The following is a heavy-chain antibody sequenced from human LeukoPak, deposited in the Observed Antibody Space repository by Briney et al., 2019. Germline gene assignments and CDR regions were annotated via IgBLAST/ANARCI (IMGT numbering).Heavy chain of an antibody. CDR1: RFTFSSYW. V-gene: IGHV3-7*01. D-gene: IGHD4-17*01. Sequence: GGSLRLSCTASRFTFSSYWMNWVRQAPGKGLEWVANIKQDGSQKYYVDSVKGRFTISRDNAKNSLYLQMNSLRAEDTAVYYCARDPYNGYYGDDYYYYMDVWGKGTTVTISS. CDR2: IKQDGSQK. CDR3: ARDPYNGYYGDDYYYYMDV. J-gene: IGHJ6*03.